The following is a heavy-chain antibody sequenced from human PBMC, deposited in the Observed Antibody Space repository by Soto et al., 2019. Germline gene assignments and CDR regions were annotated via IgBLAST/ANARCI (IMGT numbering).Heavy chain of an antibody. V-gene: IGHV1-2*02. J-gene: IGHJ5*02. CDR3: ASGKDIVLPGPNWFDP. CDR2: INPNNGDT. D-gene: IGHD2-8*02. Sequence: ASVKVSCKASGYTFIAYYVHWVRRAPGQGLEWMGWINPNNGDTDYAQKFQGRVTMTRDTSIRTAYLELRSLISDDTAVYYCASGKDIVLPGPNWFDPWGQGTLGTVSS. CDR1: GYTFIAYY.